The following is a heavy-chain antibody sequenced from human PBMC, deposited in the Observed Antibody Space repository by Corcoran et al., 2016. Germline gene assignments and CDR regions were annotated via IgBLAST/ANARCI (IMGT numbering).Heavy chain of an antibody. CDR1: GFTLSNAW. CDR3: TTASNPFEYLWGSSGVPSDAFDI. J-gene: IGHJ3*02. Sequence: EVQLVESGGGLVKPGGSLRLSCAASGFTLSNAWMNWVRQAPGKGLEWVARIKSKNEGGTTDYAAPVRGRFTVSRDDSRKTLFLQMNSLKIEDTAVYYCTTASNPFEYLWGSSGVPSDAFDIWGQGTMVTVSS. CDR2: IKSKNEGGTT. D-gene: IGHD3-16*01. V-gene: IGHV3-15*07.